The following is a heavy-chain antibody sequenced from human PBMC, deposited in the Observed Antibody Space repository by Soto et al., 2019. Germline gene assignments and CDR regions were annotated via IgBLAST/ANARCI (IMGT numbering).Heavy chain of an antibody. J-gene: IGHJ4*02. Sequence: PGGSLRLSCAASGFTFSSYAMSWVRQAPGKGLEWVSAISGSGGGTYYADSVKGRFTISRDNSKNTLYLQMNSLRAEDTAVYYCAEDWGPYVDTEYYFDYWGQGTLVTVSS. CDR1: GFTFSSYA. V-gene: IGHV3-23*01. D-gene: IGHD5-18*01. CDR3: AEDWGPYVDTEYYFDY. CDR2: ISGSGGGT.